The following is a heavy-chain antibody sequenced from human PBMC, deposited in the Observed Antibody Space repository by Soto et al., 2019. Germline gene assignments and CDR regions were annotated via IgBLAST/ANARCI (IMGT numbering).Heavy chain of an antibody. CDR3: AVGYYLYYFDY. CDR1: GYTFTIYA. J-gene: IGHJ4*02. CDR2: INAGNGNT. Sequence: GASVKVSCTASGYTFTIYAMHWVRQAPGQRLEWMGWINAGNGNTKYSQKFRGRVTITRDTSASTAYMELSSLRSEDTAVYYCAVGYYLYYFDYWGQGTLVTVSS. V-gene: IGHV1-3*01. D-gene: IGHD1-26*01.